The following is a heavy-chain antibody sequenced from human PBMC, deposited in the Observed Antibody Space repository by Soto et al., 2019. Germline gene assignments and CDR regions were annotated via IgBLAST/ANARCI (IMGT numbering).Heavy chain of an antibody. Sequence: PGESLKISCKGSGYSFTNYWIGWVRQMPGKGLGWMGIIYVGDSDTRYSPSFQGQVTISADKSISAAYLQWSSLKASDTAMYYCARLVNIFDFDYWGQGTLVTVSS. CDR2: IYVGDSDT. V-gene: IGHV5-51*01. CDR1: GYSFTNYW. J-gene: IGHJ4*02. CDR3: ARLVNIFDFDY.